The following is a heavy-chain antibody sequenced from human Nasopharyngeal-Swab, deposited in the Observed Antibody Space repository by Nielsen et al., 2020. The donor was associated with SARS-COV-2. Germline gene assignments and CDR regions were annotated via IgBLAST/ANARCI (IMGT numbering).Heavy chain of an antibody. D-gene: IGHD6-19*01. Sequence: RGSLRLSCAASGFTFSNYAMTWVRQAPGKGLEWVSAISGSGESTYYADSVKGRFTISRDNSKNTLYLQMNSLRVEDTAVYYCAKGTRPAVSATGNYWGQGTLVTVSS. CDR3: AKGTRPAVSATGNY. CDR1: GFTFSNYA. V-gene: IGHV3-23*01. CDR2: ISGSGEST. J-gene: IGHJ4*02.